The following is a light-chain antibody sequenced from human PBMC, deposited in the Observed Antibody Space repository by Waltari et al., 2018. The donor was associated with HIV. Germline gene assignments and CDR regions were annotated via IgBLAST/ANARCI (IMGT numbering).Light chain of an antibody. CDR2: EVS. CDR1: SSDVGSYNL. V-gene: IGLV2-23*02. Sequence: QSALTQPASVSGSPGQSITISCTGTSSDVGSYNLVSWYQQNPDKAPKLMIYEVSKRPSGVSNRFSGSKSGNTASLTISGLQAEEEAAYYCCSYAGSSTLIFGGGTKLTVL. J-gene: IGLJ2*01. CDR3: CSYAGSSTLI.